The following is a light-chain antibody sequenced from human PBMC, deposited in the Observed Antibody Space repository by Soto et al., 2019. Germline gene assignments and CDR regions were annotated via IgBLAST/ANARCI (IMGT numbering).Light chain of an antibody. V-gene: IGLV2-23*02. CDR1: SSDVGSYNL. CDR3: CSYAGSSTFYV. J-gene: IGLJ1*01. Sequence: QSVLTQPASVSGSPGQSITISCTGTSSDVGSYNLVSWYQQHPGKAPKLMIYEVSKRPSGVSNRFSGSKSGDTASLTISGLQGEDEADYYCCSYAGSSTFYVFGTGTKLTVL. CDR2: EVS.